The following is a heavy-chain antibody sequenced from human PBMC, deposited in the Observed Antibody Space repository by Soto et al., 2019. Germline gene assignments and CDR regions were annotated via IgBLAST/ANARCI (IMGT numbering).Heavy chain of an antibody. V-gene: IGHV4-34*01. CDR2: INHSGST. Sequence: SETLSLTSAVYGGSFSGYYWSWIRQPPGKGLEWIGEINHSGSTNYNPSLKSRVTISVDTSKNQFSLKLSSVTAADTAVYYCARSLVVPAALPRFYYYGMDVWGQGTTVTVSS. J-gene: IGHJ6*02. CDR1: GGSFSGYY. CDR3: ARSLVVPAALPRFYYYGMDV. D-gene: IGHD2-2*01.